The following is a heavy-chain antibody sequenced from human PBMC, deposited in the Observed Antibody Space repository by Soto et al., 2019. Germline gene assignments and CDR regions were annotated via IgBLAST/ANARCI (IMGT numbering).Heavy chain of an antibody. CDR1: GGSFSGYY. CDR3: ARGRSSVPDRRGIGYYGLDV. CDR2: INDSGIT. Sequence: QVQLQQWGAEVLKPSETLSLTCVVNGGSFSGYYWSWIRQSPGKGLEWIGEINDSGITDSNPSLESRVTISVDMSKYHFSVTLNSVTAADSAVYHCARGRSSVPDRRGIGYYGLDVWGQGTTVTVSS. D-gene: IGHD6-6*01. J-gene: IGHJ6*02. V-gene: IGHV4-34*01.